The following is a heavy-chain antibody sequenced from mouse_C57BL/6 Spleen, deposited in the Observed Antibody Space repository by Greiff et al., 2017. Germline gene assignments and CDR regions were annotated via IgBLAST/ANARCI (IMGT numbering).Heavy chain of an antibody. Sequence: QVQLQQPGTELVKPGASVKLSCKASGYTFTSYWMHWVKQRPGQGLEWIGNINPSNGGTNYNEKFKSKATLTVDKSSSTAYMQLSSLTSEDSAVXYCARSGVLLWYFDVWGTGTTVTVSS. CDR3: ARSGVLLWYFDV. J-gene: IGHJ1*03. CDR1: GYTFTSYW. D-gene: IGHD1-1*01. V-gene: IGHV1-53*01. CDR2: INPSNGGT.